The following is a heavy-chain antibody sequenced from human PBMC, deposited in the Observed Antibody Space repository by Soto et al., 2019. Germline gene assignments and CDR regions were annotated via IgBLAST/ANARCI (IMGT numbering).Heavy chain of an antibody. CDR2: IIPIFGTA. Sequence: QVQLVQSGAEVKKPGSSVKVSCKASGGTFSSYAISWVRQAPGQGLEWMGGIIPIFGTANYAQKFQGRVTITADXXTXTXXMELSSLRAEDTAVYYCARGKRGTIVGVGTNWFDPWGQGTLLTVSS. J-gene: IGHJ5*02. D-gene: IGHD3-3*01. CDR3: ARGKRGTIVGVGTNWFDP. CDR1: GGTFSSYA. V-gene: IGHV1-69*12.